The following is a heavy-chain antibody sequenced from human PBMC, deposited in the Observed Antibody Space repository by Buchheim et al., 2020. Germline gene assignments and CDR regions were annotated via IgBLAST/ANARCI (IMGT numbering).Heavy chain of an antibody. Sequence: EVELVESGGGLVQPGGSLRLSCAVSGFSFSTYSMDWVRQAPGKGLEWLAYISDTSSTIYYGDSVKGRFTVSRDNAKNALYLQMNSMRVEDMAVYYCARAPTPYSSSWYDYYYGMDVWGQGTT. J-gene: IGHJ6*02. CDR1: GFSFSTYS. D-gene: IGHD6-13*01. CDR2: ISDTSSTI. CDR3: ARAPTPYSSSWYDYYYGMDV. V-gene: IGHV3-48*04.